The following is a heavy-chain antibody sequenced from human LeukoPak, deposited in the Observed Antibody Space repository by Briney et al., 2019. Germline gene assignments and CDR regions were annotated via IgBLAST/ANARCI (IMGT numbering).Heavy chain of an antibody. CDR1: GCSISSGGYS. J-gene: IGHJ1*01. CDR3: ARAGVDTAMVTGYFQH. D-gene: IGHD5-18*01. CDR2: IYHSGST. Sequence: SETLSLTCAVSGCSISSGGYSWSWIRQPPGKGLEWIGYIYHSGSTYYNPSLKSRVTISVDRSKNQFSLKLSSVTAADTAVYYCARAGVDTAMVTGYFQHWGQGTLVTVSS. V-gene: IGHV4-30-2*01.